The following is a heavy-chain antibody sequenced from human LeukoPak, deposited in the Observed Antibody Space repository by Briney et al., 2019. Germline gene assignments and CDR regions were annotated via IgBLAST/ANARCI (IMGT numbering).Heavy chain of an antibody. CDR3: AKDSRGYDLDYYLDH. D-gene: IGHD1-1*01. J-gene: IGHJ4*02. V-gene: IGHV3-30*02. CDR2: IRYDESSQ. Sequence: GGSLRLSCAASGFIFRAYGMHWVRQAPGKGLEWVAFIRYDESSQYYADSVKGRFGISRDNSKSTVFLHMNRLRPEDTAVYYCAKDSRGYDLDYYLDHWGQGTLVTVSS. CDR1: GFIFRAYG.